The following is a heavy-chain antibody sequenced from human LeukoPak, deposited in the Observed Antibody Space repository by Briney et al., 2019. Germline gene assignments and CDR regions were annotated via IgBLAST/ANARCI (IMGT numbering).Heavy chain of an antibody. V-gene: IGHV3-23*01. CDR2: ISGSGGST. Sequence: PGGSLRLSCAASGFTFSSYAMSWVRQAPGKGLEWVSAISGSGGSTYYADSVKGRFTISRDNSKNTLYLQMNSLRAEDTAVYYRAKKSYVVVVPAALDYWGQGTLVTVSS. CDR1: GFTFSSYA. CDR3: AKKSYVVVVPAALDY. D-gene: IGHD2-2*01. J-gene: IGHJ4*02.